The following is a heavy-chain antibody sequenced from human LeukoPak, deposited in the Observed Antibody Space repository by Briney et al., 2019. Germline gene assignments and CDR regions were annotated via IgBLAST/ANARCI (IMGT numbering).Heavy chain of an antibody. V-gene: IGHV4-30-2*01. J-gene: IGHJ3*02. D-gene: IGHD2-15*01. CDR3: ARANNCSDTTCHDAFDI. CDR1: GGSISSGGYY. Sequence: SQTLSLTCTVSGGSISSGGYYWSWIRQPPGKGLEWIGYIYHSGSTYYNPSLKSRVTISVDRSKNQFSLKLNSVTAADTAVYYCARANNCSDTTCHDAFDIWGQGTMVTVSS. CDR2: IYHSGST.